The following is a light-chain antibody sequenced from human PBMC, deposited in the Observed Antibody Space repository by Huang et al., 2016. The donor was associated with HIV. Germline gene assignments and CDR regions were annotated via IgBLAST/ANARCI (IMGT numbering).Light chain of an antibody. V-gene: IGKV1-NL1*01. CDR1: QGIGNS. CDR2: ATS. J-gene: IGKJ1*01. Sequence: DIQMTQSPSSLSASVGDRVTITCRASQGIGNSLAWYQQKPEKAPSRLIYATSRLESGVPSRFRGSGSGTHYTLTISTLQPEDIASYYCQQYHGIPWTFGQGTKVEIK. CDR3: QQYHGIPWT.